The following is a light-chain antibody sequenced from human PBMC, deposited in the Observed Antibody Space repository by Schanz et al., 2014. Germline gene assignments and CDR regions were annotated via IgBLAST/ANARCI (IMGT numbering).Light chain of an antibody. CDR1: SSDVGGYNY. CDR2: DVS. J-gene: IGLJ2*01. Sequence: SALTQPASVSGSPGQSITISCTGTSSDVGGYNYVSWYQQHPGKAPKLMIYDVSNRPSGVSNRFSGSKSGNTASLTISGLQAEDEADYYCSSYTSSSTQVFGGGTKLT. V-gene: IGLV2-14*01. CDR3: SSYTSSSTQV.